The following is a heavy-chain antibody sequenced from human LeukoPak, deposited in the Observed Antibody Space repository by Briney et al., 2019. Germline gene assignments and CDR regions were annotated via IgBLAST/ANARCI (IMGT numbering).Heavy chain of an antibody. CDR2: LDYSGST. V-gene: IGHV4-59*08. CDR1: GGSICSYY. D-gene: IGHD3-3*01. Sequence: SETLSLTCTDSGGSICSYYWSWIPPPPGKGLERIRYLDYSGSTNYNPSLKSRVAISVDTSKSQFSLKLSSVTAADTAVYYCARLGVPYALDIWGQGTMVIVSS. J-gene: IGHJ3*02. CDR3: ARLGVPYALDI.